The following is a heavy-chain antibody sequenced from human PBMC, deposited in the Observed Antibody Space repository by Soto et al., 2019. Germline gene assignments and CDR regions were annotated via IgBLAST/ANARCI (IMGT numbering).Heavy chain of an antibody. CDR1: GFSLPTSGVG. Sequence: SGPTLVNPTQTLTLTCTFSGFSLPTSGVGVGWIRQSPGKAPEVLALIYWDDDKRYSPSLKSRLTITKDTSKNQVVLTMANLDPADTATYYCAHRVLRTVFGLVTTTAIYFDFWGQGTPVTVSS. CDR3: AHRVLRTVFGLVTTTAIYFDF. CDR2: IYWDDDK. V-gene: IGHV2-5*02. D-gene: IGHD3-3*01. J-gene: IGHJ4*02.